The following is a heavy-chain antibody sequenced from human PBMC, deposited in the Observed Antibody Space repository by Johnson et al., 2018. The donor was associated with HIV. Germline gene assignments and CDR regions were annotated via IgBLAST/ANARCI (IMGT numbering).Heavy chain of an antibody. J-gene: IGHJ3*02. D-gene: IGHD6-13*01. V-gene: IGHV3-30*18. CDR3: ANLGYSSSWDYDGFDI. CDR2: LSYDGSNK. CDR1: GFTFSSYD. Sequence: QMMLVESGGGVVQPGRSLRLSCAASGFTFSSYDIHWVRQAPGKGLEWVALLSYDGSNKYHADSVKGRFTISRDNSKNTLYLQMNSLRAEDTAVYYCANLGYSSSWDYDGFDIWGQGTMVTVSS.